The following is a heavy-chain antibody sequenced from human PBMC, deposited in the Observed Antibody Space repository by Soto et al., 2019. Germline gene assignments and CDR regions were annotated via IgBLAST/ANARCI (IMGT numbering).Heavy chain of an antibody. CDR1: GFSVNNNY. V-gene: IGHV3-53*01. Sequence: PGGSLRLSCSASGFSVNNNYMTWVRQAPGRRPEWGAVIYTRGTTHYADFATGRFTFSRDNSKNTLYLHMDSLRPEDTAVYYCAKLWGYYFESWGPGTLVTVSS. CDR3: AKLWGYYFES. CDR2: IYTRGTT. D-gene: IGHD2-21*01. J-gene: IGHJ4*02.